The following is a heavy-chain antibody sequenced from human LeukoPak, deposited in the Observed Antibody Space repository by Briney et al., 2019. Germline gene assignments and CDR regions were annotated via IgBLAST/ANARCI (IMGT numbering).Heavy chain of an antibody. V-gene: IGHV3-66*01. Sequence: GGSLRLSCAASGFIVSENYMGWVRQAPGKGLEWVSTVYSGGLTFYADPVKGRFTTSRDNSKNTLYLQMSSLRAEDTAVYYCVRDRWPGLGDFWGQGTTVTVSS. D-gene: IGHD6-19*01. CDR2: VYSGGLT. CDR3: VRDRWPGLGDF. J-gene: IGHJ6*02. CDR1: GFIVSENY.